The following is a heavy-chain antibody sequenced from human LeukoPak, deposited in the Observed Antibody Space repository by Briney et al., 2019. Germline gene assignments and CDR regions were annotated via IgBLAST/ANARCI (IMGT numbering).Heavy chain of an antibody. Sequence: GGSLRLSCAASGFTFSSYSMNRVRQAPGKGLEWVSSISSSSSYIYYADSVKGRFTISRDNAKNSLYLQMSSLRAEDTAVYYCARDRRTRAFDIWGQGTMVTVSS. V-gene: IGHV3-21*01. CDR2: ISSSSSYI. J-gene: IGHJ3*02. CDR3: ARDRRTRAFDI. CDR1: GFTFSSYS.